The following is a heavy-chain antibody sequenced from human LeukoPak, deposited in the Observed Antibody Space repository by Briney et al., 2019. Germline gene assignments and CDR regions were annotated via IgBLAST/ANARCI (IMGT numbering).Heavy chain of an antibody. V-gene: IGHV3-74*03. CDR2: INIDGSTT. J-gene: IGHJ4*02. D-gene: IGHD6-19*01. CDR1: GFAFSSYW. Sequence: GGSLRLSCAASGFAFSSYWMHWVRQVPGKGLVWVSRINIDGSTTTYADSVKGRSTISRDNAKNTLYLQMNSLRAEDTALYYCARVGGPGWYGYWGQGTLVTVSS. CDR3: ARVGGPGWYGY.